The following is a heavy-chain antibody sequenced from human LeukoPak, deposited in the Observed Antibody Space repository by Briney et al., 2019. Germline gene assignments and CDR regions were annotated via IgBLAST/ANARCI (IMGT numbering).Heavy chain of an antibody. J-gene: IGHJ6*02. CDR2: IWYDGSNE. V-gene: IGHV3-33*01. D-gene: IGHD2-2*01. Sequence: GGSLRLSCAASGFTFSSYGMHWVRQAPGKGLEWVAVIWYDGSNEYYADSVKGRFTISRDNSKNTLYLQMNSLRAEDTAVYYCARVDCSSTSCWDYYHGMDVWGQGTTVTVSS. CDR1: GFTFSSYG. CDR3: ARVDCSSTSCWDYYHGMDV.